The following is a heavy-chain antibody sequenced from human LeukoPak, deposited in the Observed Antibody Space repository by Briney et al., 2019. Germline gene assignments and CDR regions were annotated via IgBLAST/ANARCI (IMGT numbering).Heavy chain of an antibody. CDR2: TKQDGSEK. CDR1: GFTFSSYW. V-gene: IGHV3-7*01. D-gene: IGHD3-3*01. Sequence: TGGSLRLSCAASGFTFSSYWMSWVRQAPGKGLEWVANTKQDGSEKYYVDSVKGRFTISRDNAKNSLYLQMNSLRAEDTAVYYCARTYYDFWSGHDAFDIWGQGTMVTVSS. J-gene: IGHJ3*02. CDR3: ARTYYDFWSGHDAFDI.